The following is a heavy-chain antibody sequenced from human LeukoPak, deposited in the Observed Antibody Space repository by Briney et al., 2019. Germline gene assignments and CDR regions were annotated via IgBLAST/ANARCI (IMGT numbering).Heavy chain of an antibody. J-gene: IGHJ4*02. CDR3: ARDTFYYDSSGYKNGGFDY. Sequence: MSSETLSLTCAVSGGSISSSNWWSWVRQPPGKGLEWIGEIYHSGSTNYNPSLKSRVTISVDKSKNQFSLKLSSVTAADTAVYYCARDTFYYDSSGYKNGGFDYWGQGTLVTVSS. D-gene: IGHD3-22*01. CDR2: IYHSGST. V-gene: IGHV4-4*02. CDR1: GGSISSSNW.